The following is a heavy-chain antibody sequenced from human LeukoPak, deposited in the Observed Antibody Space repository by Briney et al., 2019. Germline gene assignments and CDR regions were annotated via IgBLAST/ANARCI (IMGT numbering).Heavy chain of an antibody. J-gene: IGHJ4*02. Sequence: PSETLSLTCTVSGGSISSGYYWGWIRQPPGKGLEWIGSIYHSGSTYYNPSLKSRVTISVDTSKNQFSLKLSSVTAADTAVYYCARDFTGVGQQSDYWGQGTLVTVSS. D-gene: IGHD6-13*01. CDR1: GGSISSGYY. V-gene: IGHV4-38-2*02. CDR3: ARDFTGVGQQSDY. CDR2: IYHSGST.